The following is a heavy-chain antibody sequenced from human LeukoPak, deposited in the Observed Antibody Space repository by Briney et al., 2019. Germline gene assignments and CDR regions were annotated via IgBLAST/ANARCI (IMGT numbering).Heavy chain of an antibody. CDR1: GGSFSGYY. J-gene: IGHJ4*02. V-gene: IGHV4-34*01. D-gene: IGHD4-17*01. CDR3: ARAGYGDRVDY. Sequence: SETLSLTCAVYGGSFSGYYWSWIRQPPGKGLEWIGSIYYSGSTYYNPSLKSRVTISVDTSKNQFSLKLTSVTAADTAVYYCARAGYGDRVDYWGQGTLVTVSS. CDR2: IYYSGST.